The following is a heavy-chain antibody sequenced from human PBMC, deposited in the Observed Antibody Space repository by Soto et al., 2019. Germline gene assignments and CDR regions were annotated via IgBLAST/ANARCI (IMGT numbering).Heavy chain of an antibody. J-gene: IGHJ4*02. CDR3: ARFWGFGELPRYIDF. V-gene: IGHV4-59*01. CDR2: ISYSGNT. D-gene: IGHD1-26*01. CDR1: RGSISSYY. Sequence: SETLSLTCTVSRGSISSYYWSWIRQPPGKGLEWIGYISYSGNTNYNASLKSRVAISVDTSTNQFSLRVTSVTAADTAVYYCARFWGFGELPRYIDFWGQGVLVTVSS.